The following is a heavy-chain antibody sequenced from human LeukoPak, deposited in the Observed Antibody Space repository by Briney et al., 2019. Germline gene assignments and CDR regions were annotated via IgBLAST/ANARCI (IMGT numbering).Heavy chain of an antibody. D-gene: IGHD6-19*01. Sequence: SETLSLTCTVSGGYISSYYWSWIRQPPGKGLEWIGYIYYSGSTNYNPSLKSRVTISVDTSKNQFSLKLSSVTAADTAVYYCASWVQFSSGWYGPAFDIWGQGTMVTVSS. V-gene: IGHV4-59*01. J-gene: IGHJ3*02. CDR3: ASWVQFSSGWYGPAFDI. CDR1: GGYISSYY. CDR2: IYYSGST.